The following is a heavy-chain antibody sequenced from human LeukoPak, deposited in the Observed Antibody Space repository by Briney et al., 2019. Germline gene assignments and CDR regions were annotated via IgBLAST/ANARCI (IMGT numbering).Heavy chain of an antibody. Sequence: PGGSLRLSCAASGFTFSSYSMNWVRQAPGKGLEWVSSISSSSSYIYYADSVKGRFTISRDNAKNSLYLQMNSLRAEDTAVYYCARTLDATYDILTGSDAFDIWGQGTMVTVSS. CDR3: ARTLDATYDILTGSDAFDI. J-gene: IGHJ3*02. CDR1: GFTFSSYS. D-gene: IGHD3-9*01. CDR2: ISSSSSYI. V-gene: IGHV3-21*01.